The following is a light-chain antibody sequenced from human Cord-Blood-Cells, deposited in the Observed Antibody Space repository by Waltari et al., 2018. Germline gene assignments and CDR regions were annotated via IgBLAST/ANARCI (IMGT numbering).Light chain of an antibody. CDR3: QSADSSGTYWV. J-gene: IGLJ3*02. Sequence: SYELTQPPSVSVSPGQTARITCSGDALPKQYAYWYQQKPGQAPVLVIYKDSERPSGIPGRVSGSSSGTTVTLTISGVQAEDEADYYGQSADSSGTYWVFGGGTKLTVL. V-gene: IGLV3-25*02. CDR2: KDS. CDR1: ALPKQY.